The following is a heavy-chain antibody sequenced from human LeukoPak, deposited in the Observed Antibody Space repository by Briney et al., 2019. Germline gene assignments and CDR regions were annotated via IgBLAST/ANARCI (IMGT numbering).Heavy chain of an antibody. CDR1: GFIFSSYA. CDR3: ARGRGGSYDH. D-gene: IGHD1-26*01. V-gene: IGHV3-64*02. J-gene: IGHJ4*02. Sequence: PGGSLRLSCAAPGFIFSSYAMHWVRQAPGKGLEYVSAISSNGVKTYYAESVKGRFTISGDNSNNTLYLQMGSLRAEDMAVYYCARGRGGSYDHWGQGTLVTVSS. CDR2: ISSNGVKT.